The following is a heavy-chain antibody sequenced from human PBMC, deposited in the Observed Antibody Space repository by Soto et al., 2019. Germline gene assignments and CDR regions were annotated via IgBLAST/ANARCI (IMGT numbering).Heavy chain of an antibody. CDR1: GFTFSSYG. Sequence: QVQLVESGGGVVQPGRSLRLSCAASGFTFSSYGMHWVGQAPGKGLEWVAVIWYDGSNKYYADSVKGRFTISRDNSKNTLYLQMNSLRAEDTAVYYCARDPPTTVTTFYYYYGMYVWGQGTTVTVSS. CDR2: IWYDGSNK. J-gene: IGHJ6*02. CDR3: ARDPPTTVTTFYYYYGMYV. D-gene: IGHD4-17*01. V-gene: IGHV3-33*01.